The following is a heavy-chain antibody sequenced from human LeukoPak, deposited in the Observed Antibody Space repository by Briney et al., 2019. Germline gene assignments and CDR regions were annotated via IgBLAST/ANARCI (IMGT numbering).Heavy chain of an antibody. Sequence: QPGGSLRLSCAASGFTFSTYEMTWVRQSPGKGLEWVSYISSSGSTIYYADSVKGRFTISRDNARNSLYLQMNSLRAEDTAVYYCTRGSIAYYYMDVWGKGTTVTISS. V-gene: IGHV3-48*03. J-gene: IGHJ6*03. CDR2: ISSSGSTI. D-gene: IGHD3-22*01. CDR3: TRGSIAYYYMDV. CDR1: GFTFSTYE.